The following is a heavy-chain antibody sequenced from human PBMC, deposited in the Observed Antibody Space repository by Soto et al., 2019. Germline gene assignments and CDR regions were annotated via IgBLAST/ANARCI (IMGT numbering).Heavy chain of an antibody. Sequence: QVQLVQSGAEVKKPGSSVKVSCKASGGTFSSYTISWVRQAPGQGLEWMGRSIAVLDTANYAQKFQGRVTITADNSTSTAYLELSSLRSEDTAVYYCAGVMGAVNWFDPWGQGTLVTVSS. J-gene: IGHJ5*02. V-gene: IGHV1-69*08. D-gene: IGHD3-16*01. CDR3: AGVMGAVNWFDP. CDR2: SIAVLDTA. CDR1: GGTFSSYT.